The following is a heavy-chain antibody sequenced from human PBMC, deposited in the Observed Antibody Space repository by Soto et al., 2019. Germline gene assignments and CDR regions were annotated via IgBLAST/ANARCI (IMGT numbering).Heavy chain of an antibody. CDR1: GYSFTSYS. V-gene: IGHV1-3*01. Sequence: ASVKGSCKASGYSFTSYSRHWVLQATGQMLEWMGWINAGNGNTKYSQKFQGRVTITRDTSASTAYMELSSLRSEDTAVYYCASSGCLLSYAFYYYGMDVWGQGTTVTVSS. J-gene: IGHJ6*02. CDR3: ASSGCLLSYAFYYYGMDV. CDR2: INAGNGNT. D-gene: IGHD6-25*01.